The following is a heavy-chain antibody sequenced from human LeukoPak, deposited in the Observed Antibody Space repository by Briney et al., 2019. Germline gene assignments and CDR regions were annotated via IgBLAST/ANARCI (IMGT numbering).Heavy chain of an antibody. Sequence: KPSETLSLTCRVSGVSISSSSYYWGWIRQPPGKGLEWIGYIYYSGSTNYNPTLKSRITISVDTSKNQFSLKLSSVTAADTAVYYCVCGYSYGYFLYWGQGTLVTVSS. CDR2: IYYSGST. D-gene: IGHD5-18*01. J-gene: IGHJ4*02. CDR1: GVSISSSSYY. V-gene: IGHV4-61*05. CDR3: VCGYSYGYFLY.